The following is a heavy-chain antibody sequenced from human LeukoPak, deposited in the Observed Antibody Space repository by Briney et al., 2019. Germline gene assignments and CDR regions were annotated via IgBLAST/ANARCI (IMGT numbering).Heavy chain of an antibody. J-gene: IGHJ4*02. V-gene: IGHV5-10-1*01. D-gene: IGHD5-12*01. Sequence: GESLKISCKGSGYTFTNYWISWVRQIPGKRLEWMGRIDPSDSYTNYNPSFRGHITISADKSSSTVYLHWSSLKASDTAMYFCARQYSGYDYYFDYWGQGILVTVSS. CDR1: GYTFTNYW. CDR2: IDPSDSYT. CDR3: ARQYSGYDYYFDY.